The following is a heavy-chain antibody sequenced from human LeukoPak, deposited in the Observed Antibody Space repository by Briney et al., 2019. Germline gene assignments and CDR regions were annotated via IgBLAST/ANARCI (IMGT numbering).Heavy chain of an antibody. CDR1: GFTFNNAW. V-gene: IGHV3-15*01. D-gene: IGHD2-2*01. J-gene: IGHJ3*01. Sequence: RPGGSLRLSCAASGFTFNNAWMSWVRQAPGKGLEWVGRIKRKSDGGTTDYAAPVKGRFTISRDGSKNTLYLQINSLKTEDTAVYYCATLHIVLVPAARPEGIFDVWGQGTMVTVXS. CDR3: ATLHIVLVPAARPEGIFDV. CDR2: IKRKSDGGTT.